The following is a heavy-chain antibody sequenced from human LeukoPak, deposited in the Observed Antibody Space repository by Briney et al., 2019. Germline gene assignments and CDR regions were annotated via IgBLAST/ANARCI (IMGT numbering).Heavy chain of an antibody. CDR3: ARDAVVVVPAAILSYYYYMDV. J-gene: IGHJ6*03. Sequence: PGGSLRLSCAASGFTFSDYYMSWIRQAQGKGLEWVSYISRGGSTTYYADSVKGRFTISRDNAKNSLYLQMNSLRAEDTAVYYCARDAVVVVPAAILSYYYYMDVWGKGTTVTVSS. V-gene: IGHV3-11*04. CDR1: GFTFSDYY. D-gene: IGHD2-2*02. CDR2: ISRGGSTT.